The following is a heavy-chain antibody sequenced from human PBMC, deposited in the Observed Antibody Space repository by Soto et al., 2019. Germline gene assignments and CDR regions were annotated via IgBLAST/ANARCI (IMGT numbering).Heavy chain of an antibody. D-gene: IGHD5-18*01. CDR1: GGSISSSSYY. V-gene: IGHV4-39*01. J-gene: IGHJ5*02. CDR3: ARRGYSYGPTWFDP. Sequence: QLPLQESGPGLVKPSETLSLTCTVSGGSISSSSYYWGWIRQPPGKGLEWIGSIYYSGSTYYNPSLKSRVTISVDTSKNQFSLKLSSVTAADTAVYYCARRGYSYGPTWFDPWGQGTLVTVSS. CDR2: IYYSGST.